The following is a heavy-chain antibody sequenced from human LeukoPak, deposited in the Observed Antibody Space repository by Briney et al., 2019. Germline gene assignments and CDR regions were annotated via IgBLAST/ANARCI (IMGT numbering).Heavy chain of an antibody. J-gene: IGHJ1*01. CDR2: IYYSGST. CDR3: ARFRYSSGWRQSQNEAEYFQH. V-gene: IGHV4-39*01. D-gene: IGHD6-19*01. CDR1: DYSISSGYGYY. Sequence: SETLSLTCTVSDYSISSGYGYYWGWIRQPPGKGLEWIGSIYYSGSTYYNPSLKSRVTISVDTSKNQFSLKLSSVTAANTAVYYCARFRYSSGWRQSQNEAEYFQHWGQGTLVTVSS.